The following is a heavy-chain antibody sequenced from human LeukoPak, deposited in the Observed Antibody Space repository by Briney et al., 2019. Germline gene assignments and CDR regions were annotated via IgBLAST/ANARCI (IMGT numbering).Heavy chain of an antibody. CDR2: IRYDGSNK. CDR3: AKDALGYCSSTSCYPLDY. J-gene: IGHJ4*02. Sequence: GGSLRLSCAASGFTFSSYGMHWVRQAPGKGLEWVAFIRYDGSNKYYADSVKGRFTISRDNSKNTLYLQMNSLRAEDTAVYYCAKDALGYCSSTSCYPLDYWGQGTLVTVSS. V-gene: IGHV3-30*02. CDR1: GFTFSSYG. D-gene: IGHD2-2*01.